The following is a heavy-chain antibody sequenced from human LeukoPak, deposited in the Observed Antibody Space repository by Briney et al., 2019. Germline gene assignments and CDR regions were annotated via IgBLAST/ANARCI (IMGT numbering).Heavy chain of an antibody. CDR1: GFTLSSYG. J-gene: IGHJ5*02. V-gene: IGHV3-23*01. CDR3: AKDRAGGGRSWFDP. CDR2: ISGSGGSP. Sequence: GGSLRLSCAASGFTLSSYGMSWVRQAPGKGVEWVSAISGSGGSPYYADSVKGRFTSSRDNSKNTLYLQMNSLRAEDTAVYYCAKDRAGGGRSWFDPWGQGTLVSVSS. D-gene: IGHD4-23*01.